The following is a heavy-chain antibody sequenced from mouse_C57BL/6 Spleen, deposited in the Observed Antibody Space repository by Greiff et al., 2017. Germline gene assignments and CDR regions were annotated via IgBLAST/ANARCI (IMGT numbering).Heavy chain of an antibody. V-gene: IGHV1-64*01. CDR2: IHPNSGST. D-gene: IGHD1-1*01. CDR3: ARFLITTVEATDY. J-gene: IGHJ2*01. CDR1: GYTFTSYW. Sequence: QVQLQQPGAELVKPGASVKLSCKASGYTFTSYWMHWVKQRPGQGLEWIGMIHPNSGSTNYNEKFKSKATLTVDKSSSTAYMQLSSLTSEDSAVYYCARFLITTVEATDYWGQGTTLTVSS.